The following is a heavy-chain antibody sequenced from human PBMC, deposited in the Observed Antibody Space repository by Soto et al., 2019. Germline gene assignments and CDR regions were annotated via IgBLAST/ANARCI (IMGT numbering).Heavy chain of an antibody. Sequence: QVQLVQSGAEVKKPGSSVKVSCKASGGTFSSYAISWGRQAPGQGLEWMGGIIPIFGTANYAQKFQGRVKITAEESTSTAYMQLSSLGSEDTDVCYCGREGTRVFGYRMYFEYWGQGTLVTVSS. CDR2: IIPIFGTA. CDR3: GREGTRVFGYRMYFEY. D-gene: IGHD3-10*02. V-gene: IGHV1-69*01. CDR1: GGTFSSYA. J-gene: IGHJ4*02.